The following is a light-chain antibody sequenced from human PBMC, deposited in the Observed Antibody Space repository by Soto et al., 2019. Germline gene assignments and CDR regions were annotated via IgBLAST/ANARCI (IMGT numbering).Light chain of an antibody. Sequence: EIVLTQSPGTLSLSPGDSATLSYRASQSVSSSYLAWYQQKPGQAPRLLIYDAYKRATGISARFSGSGSGTDFTLTISRLEPEDFAVYFCQQYGSSPPITCGPGTKVDIK. CDR1: QSVSSSY. CDR3: QQYGSSPPIT. CDR2: DAY. V-gene: IGKV3-20*01. J-gene: IGKJ3*01.